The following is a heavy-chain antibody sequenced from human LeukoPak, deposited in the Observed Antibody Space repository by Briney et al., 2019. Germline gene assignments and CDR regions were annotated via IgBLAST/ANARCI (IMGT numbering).Heavy chain of an antibody. CDR1: GGSISSSSYY. Sequence: SETLSLTCTVSGGSISSSSYYWGWIRQPPGKGLEWIGSIYYSGSTYYNPSLKSRVTISVDTSKNQFSLKLSSVTAADTAVYYCARRPSRYGSGSYYRYWGQGTLVTVSS. D-gene: IGHD3-10*01. CDR3: ARRPSRYGSGSYYRY. V-gene: IGHV4-39*01. CDR2: IYYSGST. J-gene: IGHJ4*02.